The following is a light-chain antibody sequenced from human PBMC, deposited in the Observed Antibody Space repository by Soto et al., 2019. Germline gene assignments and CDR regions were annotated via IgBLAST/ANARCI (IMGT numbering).Light chain of an antibody. J-gene: IGLJ1*01. V-gene: IGLV2-11*01. Sequence: LAQPRLVSGSPGKLVAISCTGTSRDFGGYNYVSWYQQHPGKAPKLMIYDVSKRPSGVPDRFSGSKSGNTASLTISGLQAEDEADYYCCSYAGSYTFEVFGTGTKVTVL. CDR1: SRDFGGYNY. CDR2: DVS. CDR3: CSYAGSYTFEV.